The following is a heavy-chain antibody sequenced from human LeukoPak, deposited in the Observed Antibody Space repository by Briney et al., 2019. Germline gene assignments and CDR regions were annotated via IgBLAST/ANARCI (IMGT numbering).Heavy chain of an antibody. CDR3: ARGLRESRIQLWFPFDY. D-gene: IGHD5-18*01. Sequence: PSETLSLTCTVSGGSISSYYWSWIRQPPGKGLEWIGYIYYSGSTNYNPSLKSRVTISVDTSKNQFSLKLSSVTAADTAVYYCARGLRESRIQLWFPFDYWGQGTLVTVSS. V-gene: IGHV4-59*12. J-gene: IGHJ4*02. CDR1: GGSISSYY. CDR2: IYYSGST.